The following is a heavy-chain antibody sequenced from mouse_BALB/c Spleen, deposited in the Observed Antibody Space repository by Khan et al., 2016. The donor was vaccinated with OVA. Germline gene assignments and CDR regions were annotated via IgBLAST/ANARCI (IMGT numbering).Heavy chain of an antibody. CDR2: ISYSGNT. CDR3: ARKDYYDYDPFPY. Sequence: EVKLLESGPGLVKPSQSLSLTCTVTGYSITSEFAWNWIRQFPGNKLEWMGYISYSGNTRYNPYLKSLISITRDTSRNQFFLQLNSVTTEDTATYYCARKDYYDYDPFPYWGQGTLVTVSA. D-gene: IGHD2-4*01. V-gene: IGHV3-2*02. CDR1: GYSITSEFA. J-gene: IGHJ3*01.